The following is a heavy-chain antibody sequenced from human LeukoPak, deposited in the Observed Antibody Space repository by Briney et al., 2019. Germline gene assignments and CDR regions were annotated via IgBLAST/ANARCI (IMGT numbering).Heavy chain of an antibody. D-gene: IGHD6-13*01. V-gene: IGHV3-48*03. CDR1: GFTFSSYE. CDR2: ISSSGSTI. CDR3: ARGVSYSSSWYDYFDY. J-gene: IGHJ4*02. Sequence: PGGSLRLSCAASGFTFSSYEMNWVRQAPGKGLEWVSYISSSGSTIYYADSVKGRFTISRDNAKNSLYLQMNSLRAEDTAVYYCARGVSYSSSWYDYFDYWGQGTLVTVSS.